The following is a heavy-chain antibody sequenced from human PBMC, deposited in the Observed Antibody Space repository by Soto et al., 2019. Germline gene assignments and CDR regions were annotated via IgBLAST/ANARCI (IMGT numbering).Heavy chain of an antibody. CDR1: GGSFSGYY. CDR3: ATANWSHHYFDP. V-gene: IGHV4-34*01. CDR2: INHSGST. Sequence: QVRLQQWGTGLLKSSETLSLTCAVYGGSFSGYYWSRLRQPPGKGLEWIGEINHSGSTNYNPSLKSRVTISVDTSKNQFSLKVTSVTAADTAVYYCATANWSHHYFDPWGQGTLVTVSS. D-gene: IGHD1-1*01. J-gene: IGHJ5*02.